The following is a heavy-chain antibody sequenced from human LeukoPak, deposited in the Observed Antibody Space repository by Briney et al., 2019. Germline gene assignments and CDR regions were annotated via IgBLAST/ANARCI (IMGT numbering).Heavy chain of an antibody. CDR3: ARDSSSWPPVNLFSDY. D-gene: IGHD6-13*01. CDR2: IKQDGSEK. CDR1: GFTFSSYW. V-gene: IGHV3-7*01. Sequence: GGSLRLSCAVSGFTFSSYWMSWVRQAPGKGQEWVANIKQDGSEKYYVDSVKGRFTISRDNAKNSLYLQMNSLRAEDTAVYYCARDSSSWPPVNLFSDYWGQGTLVTVSS. J-gene: IGHJ4*02.